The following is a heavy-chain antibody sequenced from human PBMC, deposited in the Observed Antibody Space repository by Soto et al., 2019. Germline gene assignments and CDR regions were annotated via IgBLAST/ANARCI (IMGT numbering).Heavy chain of an antibody. CDR2: ISIDGSNK. V-gene: IGHV3-30*18. CDR3: AKGGYCSGVSCYSQMDV. J-gene: IGHJ6*04. Sequence: QVDLVESGGGVVQPERSLRLSCAASGFSFSTYGMHWVRQAPDKGLEGVALISIDGSNKYYADSVKGRFTISRDNSQNTLYLQANSLRAEDTAVYYCAKGGYCSGVSCYSQMDVWGKGTTVTVSS. D-gene: IGHD2-15*01. CDR1: GFSFSTYG.